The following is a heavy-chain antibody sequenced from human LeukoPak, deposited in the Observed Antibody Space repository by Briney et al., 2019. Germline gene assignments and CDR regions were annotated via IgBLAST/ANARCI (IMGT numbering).Heavy chain of an antibody. V-gene: IGHV3-53*01. D-gene: IGHD3-10*01. J-gene: IGHJ4*02. CDR1: GFTVSSNY. Sequence: GGSLRLSCAASGFTVSSNYMSWVRQAPGKGLEWVSVIYSGGSTYYADSVKGRFTISRDNAKNTLHLQMNSLRAEDTAVYYCARGARGSGTASDYWGQGTLVTVSS. CDR3: ARGARGSGTASDY. CDR2: IYSGGST.